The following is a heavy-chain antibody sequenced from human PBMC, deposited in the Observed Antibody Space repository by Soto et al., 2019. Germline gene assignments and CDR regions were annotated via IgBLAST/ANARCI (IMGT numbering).Heavy chain of an antibody. V-gene: IGHV4-39*01. Sequence: SETLSLTCTVSGGSISSSSYYWGWIRQPPGKGLEWIGSIYYSGSTYYNPSLKSRVTISVDTSKNQFSLKLSSVTAADTAVYYCARHVSPYYYYYYMDVWGKGTTGTVSS. CDR3: ARHVSPYYYYYYMDV. CDR2: IYYSGST. CDR1: GGSISSSSYY. J-gene: IGHJ6*03.